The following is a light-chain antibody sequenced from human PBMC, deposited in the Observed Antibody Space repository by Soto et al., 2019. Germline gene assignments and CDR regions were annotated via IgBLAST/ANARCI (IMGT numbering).Light chain of an antibody. CDR2: DTS. V-gene: IGKV1-9*01. CDR1: QGINSD. Sequence: DIQLTQSPSFLSASIGDRVTITCRASQGINSDLAWYQQKPGRAPKLLIYDTSTLQRGVPLRFIGRGFGTEFTLTSSKLQPEDCATYLIQKLKRYPLTFGQGTRLDIK. CDR3: QKLKRYPLT. J-gene: IGKJ5*01.